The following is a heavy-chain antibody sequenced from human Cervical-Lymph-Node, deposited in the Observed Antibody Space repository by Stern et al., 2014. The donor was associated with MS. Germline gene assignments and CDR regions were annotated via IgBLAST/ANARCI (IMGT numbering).Heavy chain of an antibody. CDR1: GFTFSSYS. D-gene: IGHD3-10*01. V-gene: IGHV3-21*01. CDR3: ARRYYGSVSYLDY. Sequence: EVQLVQSGGGLVKTGGSLRLSCAASGFTFSSYSMNWVSKATGKGLEWVSTMSRSSSYIYYADSVKVRFTIARDNAKNSLYLQMNSLRAEDTAVYYCARRYYGSVSYLDYWGQGTLVTVSS. CDR2: MSRSSSYI. J-gene: IGHJ4*02.